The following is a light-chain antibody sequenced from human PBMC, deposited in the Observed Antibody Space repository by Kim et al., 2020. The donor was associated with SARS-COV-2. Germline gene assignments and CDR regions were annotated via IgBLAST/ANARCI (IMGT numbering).Light chain of an antibody. CDR3: QQDYNLLT. Sequence: PGERVTLSCRASQSVSSSYLTWYQQKPGQAPRLLIYGTSSRATGIPARFSGSGSGTDFTLTISSLQPEDFAVYYCQQDYNLLTFGGGTKVDIK. CDR2: GTS. J-gene: IGKJ4*01. CDR1: QSVSSSY. V-gene: IGKV3D-7*01.